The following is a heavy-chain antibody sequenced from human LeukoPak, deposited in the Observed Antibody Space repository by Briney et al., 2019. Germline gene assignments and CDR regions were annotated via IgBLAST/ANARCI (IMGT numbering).Heavy chain of an antibody. V-gene: IGHV4-39*07. CDR3: ARVPILVRGIVVVPAADAWFDP. J-gene: IGHJ5*02. CDR2: IYYSGST. CDR1: GGSISSSSYY. D-gene: IGHD2-2*01. Sequence: PSETLSLTCTVSGGSISSSSYYWGWIRQPPGKGLEWIGSIYYSGSTNYNPSLKSRVTMSVDTSKNQFSLKLSSVTAADTAVYYCARVPILVRGIVVVPAADAWFDPWGQGTLVTVSS.